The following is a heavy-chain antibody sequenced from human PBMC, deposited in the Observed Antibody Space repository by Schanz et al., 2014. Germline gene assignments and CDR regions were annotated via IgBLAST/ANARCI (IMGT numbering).Heavy chain of an antibody. D-gene: IGHD3-3*01. J-gene: IGHJ4*02. Sequence: QLQLQESGPGLVKPSGTLSLTCAVSGGSISSSNWWSWVRQPPGKGLEWIGYMYYSGSTNYNPSLNSRVTISVDTSKNQFSLKVTSVTPADTAVYYCARGVLGSGYRQQYYFDHWGQGTLVTVSS. CDR3: ARGVLGSGYRQQYYFDH. CDR1: GGSISSSNW. V-gene: IGHV4-4*02. CDR2: MYYSGST.